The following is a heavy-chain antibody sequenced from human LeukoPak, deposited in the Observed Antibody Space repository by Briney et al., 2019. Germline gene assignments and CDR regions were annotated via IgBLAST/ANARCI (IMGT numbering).Heavy chain of an antibody. V-gene: IGHV4-59*08. Sequence: PSQTLSLTCTVSGGSISSYYWSWIRQPPGKGLEWIGYIYYSETTDYNPSLKSRVTISVDTSKNQFALKLSSVTAADTAVYYCARGRSSSWSQDFDYFDYWGQGTLVTVSS. CDR1: GGSISSYY. D-gene: IGHD6-13*01. CDR3: ARGRSSSWSQDFDYFDY. J-gene: IGHJ4*02. CDR2: IYYSETT.